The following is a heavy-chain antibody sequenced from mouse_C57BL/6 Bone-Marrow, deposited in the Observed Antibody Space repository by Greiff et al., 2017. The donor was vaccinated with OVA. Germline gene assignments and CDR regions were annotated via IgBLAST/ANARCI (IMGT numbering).Heavy chain of an antibody. V-gene: IGHV7-1*01. CDR2: SRNKANDYTT. CDR1: GFTFSDFY. J-gene: IGHJ2*01. Sequence: EVKLMESGGGLVQSGRSLRLSCATSGFTFSDFYMEWVRQAPGKGLEWIAASRNKANDYTTEYSASVKGRFIVSRDTSQSILYLQMNALRAEDTAIYYCARDAWGFDYWGQGTTLTVSS. CDR3: ARDAWGFDY.